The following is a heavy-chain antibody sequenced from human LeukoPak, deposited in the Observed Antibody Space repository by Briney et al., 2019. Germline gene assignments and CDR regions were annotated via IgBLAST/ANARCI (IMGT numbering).Heavy chain of an antibody. CDR1: GFTFSSSW. CDR3: VDFEY. V-gene: IGHV3-7*01. J-gene: IGHJ4*02. CDR2: IKQDGSKK. Sequence: GGSLRLSCAASGFTFSSSWMSWVRQALGKGLEWVSNIKQDGSKKYYVDSVKGRFTISRDNTKNPLYLQLNSLRAEDTALYYCVDFEYWGKGIMVTVSS.